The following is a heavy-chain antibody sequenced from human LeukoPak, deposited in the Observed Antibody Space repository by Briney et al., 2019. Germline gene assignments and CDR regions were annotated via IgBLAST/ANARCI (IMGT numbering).Heavy chain of an antibody. V-gene: IGHV3-21*01. CDR1: GFTFSSYS. Sequence: PGGSLRLSCAASGFTFSSYSMNWVRQAPGKGLEWVSSISSSSSYIYYADSVKGRFTISRDNAKNSLYLQMNSLRAEDTAVYYCARDRIAAAEGVRNWFDPWGQGTLVTVSS. CDR3: ARDRIAAAEGVRNWFDP. CDR2: ISSSSSYI. J-gene: IGHJ5*02. D-gene: IGHD6-13*01.